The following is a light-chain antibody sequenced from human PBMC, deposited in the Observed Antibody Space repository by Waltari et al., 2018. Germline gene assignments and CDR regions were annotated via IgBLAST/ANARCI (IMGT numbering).Light chain of an antibody. V-gene: IGKV1-5*03. CDR1: QSITNW. CDR2: RAS. J-gene: IGKJ1*01. CDR3: QQYDNYWT. Sequence: DIQMTQSPSTLSASVGDRVTITCRASQSITNWLAWYQQKQGKAPKILIYRASNLESGVPSRFSGSGSGTEFTLTISSLQPDDFATYYCQQYDNYWTFGQGTKVEIK.